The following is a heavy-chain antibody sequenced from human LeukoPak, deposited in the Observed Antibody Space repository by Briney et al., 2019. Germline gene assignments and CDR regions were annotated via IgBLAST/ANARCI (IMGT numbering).Heavy chain of an antibody. CDR3: ARYYDSSGYYGY. J-gene: IGHJ4*02. CDR1: GYTFTGYY. Sequence: ASVKVSCKASGYTFTGYYMHWVRQAPGQGLEWMGRINPNSGGTNYAQKFQGRVTMTRDTSISTAYMELSRLRSDDTAVYYCARYYDSSGYYGYWGQGTLVTVSS. CDR2: INPNSGGT. V-gene: IGHV1-2*06. D-gene: IGHD3-22*01.